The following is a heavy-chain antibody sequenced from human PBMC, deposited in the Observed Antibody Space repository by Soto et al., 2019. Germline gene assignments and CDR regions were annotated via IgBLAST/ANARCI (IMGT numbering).Heavy chain of an antibody. CDR3: ARDQATYSSSSYGMDV. J-gene: IGHJ6*02. D-gene: IGHD6-6*01. V-gene: IGHV3-30-3*01. CDR1: GFTFSSYA. Sequence: LRLSCAASGFTFSSYAMHWVRQAPGKGLEWVAVISYDGSNKYYADSVKGRFTISRDNSKNTLYLQMNSLRAEDTAVYYCARDQATYSSSSYGMDVWGQGTTVTVSS. CDR2: ISYDGSNK.